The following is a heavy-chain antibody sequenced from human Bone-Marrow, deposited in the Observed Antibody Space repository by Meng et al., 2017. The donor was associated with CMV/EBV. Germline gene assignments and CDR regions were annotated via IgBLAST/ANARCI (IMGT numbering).Heavy chain of an antibody. CDR3: ARHRDGYNRPFDY. CDR1: GFTFSSYW. CDR2: INSDGSST. V-gene: IGHV3-74*01. J-gene: IGHJ4*02. D-gene: IGHD5-24*01. Sequence: VQLLEAGGGLVQPGVSLRLSCAASGFTFSSYWMHWVRQAPGKGLVWVSRINSDGSSTSYADSVKGRFTISRDNAKNTLYLQMNSLRAEDTAVYYCARHRDGYNRPFDYWGQGTLVTVSS.